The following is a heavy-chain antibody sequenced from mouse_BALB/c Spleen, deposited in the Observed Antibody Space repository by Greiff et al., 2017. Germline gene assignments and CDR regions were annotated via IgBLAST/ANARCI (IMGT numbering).Heavy chain of an antibody. Sequence: EESGPGLVKPSQSLSLTCSVTGYSITSGYYWNWIRQFPGNTLEWMGYISYDGSNNYNPSLKNRISITRDTSKNQFFLKLNSVTTEDTATYYCAREGTYYRYMDYWGQGTSVTVSS. CDR2: ISYDGSN. CDR1: GYSITSGYY. D-gene: IGHD2-14*01. V-gene: IGHV3-6*02. CDR3: AREGTYYRYMDY. J-gene: IGHJ4*01.